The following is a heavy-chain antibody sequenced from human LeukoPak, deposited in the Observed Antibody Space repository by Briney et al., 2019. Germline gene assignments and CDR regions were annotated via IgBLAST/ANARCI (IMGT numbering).Heavy chain of an antibody. V-gene: IGHV4-30-4*01. Sequence: SETLSLTCTVSGGSISSGVYCWSWIRQPPGKGLEWIGYIYYSGSTYYNASLKSRVTISVDPSKNQFSPKLTSVTAANTAVYYCSRPLTSGEFFDYWGQGTLVTVSS. CDR1: GGSISSGVYC. CDR3: SRPLTSGEFFDY. CDR2: IYYSGST. D-gene: IGHD3-10*01. J-gene: IGHJ4*02.